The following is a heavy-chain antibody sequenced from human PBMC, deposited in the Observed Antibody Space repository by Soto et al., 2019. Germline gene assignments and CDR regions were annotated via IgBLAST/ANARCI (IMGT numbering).Heavy chain of an antibody. Sequence: GASVKVSCKASGGTFSSYAISWVRQAPGQGLEWMGGIIPIFGTANYAQKFQGRVTITADESTSTAYMELSSLRSEDTAVYYCARVVRDYGDYDSYFDYWGQGTLVTVSS. CDR2: IIPIFGTA. J-gene: IGHJ4*02. V-gene: IGHV1-69*13. CDR1: GGTFSSYA. D-gene: IGHD4-17*01. CDR3: ARVVRDYGDYDSYFDY.